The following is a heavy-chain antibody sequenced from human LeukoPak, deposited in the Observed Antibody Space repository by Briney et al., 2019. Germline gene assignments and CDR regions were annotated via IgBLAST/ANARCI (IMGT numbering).Heavy chain of an antibody. J-gene: IGHJ3*02. Sequence: ASVKVSCKASGYTFTSCDINWVRQATGQGLEWMGWMNPNSGNTGYAQKFQGRVTITRNTSISTAYMELSSLRSEDTAVYYCARPYYFGIDAFDIWGQGTMVTVSS. CDR1: GYTFTSCD. V-gene: IGHV1-8*03. CDR2: MNPNSGNT. D-gene: IGHD3-10*01. CDR3: ARPYYFGIDAFDI.